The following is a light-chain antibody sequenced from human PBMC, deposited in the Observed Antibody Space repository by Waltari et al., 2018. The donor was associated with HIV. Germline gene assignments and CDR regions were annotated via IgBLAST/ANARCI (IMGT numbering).Light chain of an antibody. J-gene: IGLJ1*01. Sequence: QSVFTQPPSVSAAPGQKVTVSCSGSSSNPGSNYVSWYQHLPGTAPKLLIYDDDKRPSGIPDRFSGSKSGTSATLGITGLQTGDEADYYCGAWDSSLSAGVFGTGTKVTVL. V-gene: IGLV1-51*01. CDR2: DDD. CDR3: GAWDSSLSAGV. CDR1: SSNPGSNY.